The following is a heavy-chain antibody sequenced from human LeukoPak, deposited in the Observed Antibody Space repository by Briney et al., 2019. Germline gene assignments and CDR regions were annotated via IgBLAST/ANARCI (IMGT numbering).Heavy chain of an antibody. CDR1: GFTFSNYA. J-gene: IGHJ4*02. Sequence: GGSLRLSCAASGFTFSNYAMSWVRQAPGKGLDWVSTISGNGHNTYYADSVKGRFTISRDTSKNTLYLQMNSLRADDTAVYYCAKGYSSGWYDFDSWGQGTLVTVSS. V-gene: IGHV3-23*01. D-gene: IGHD6-19*01. CDR3: AKGYSSGWYDFDS. CDR2: ISGNGHNT.